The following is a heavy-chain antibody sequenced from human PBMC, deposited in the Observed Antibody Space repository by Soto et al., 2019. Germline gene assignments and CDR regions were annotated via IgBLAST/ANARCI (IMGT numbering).Heavy chain of an antibody. V-gene: IGHV4-59*01. D-gene: IGHD6-13*01. Sequence: QVQLQESGPGLVKPSETLSLTCTVSGGSITPYYWSWIRQPPGKRLEWIGYISSSGFTNYNPSLTSRVTLSVDTSKNQFSLKLSSVTAADTAVYYCVRDCYSSSCFDLWGQGTLVTVSS. CDR3: VRDCYSSSCFDL. J-gene: IGHJ4*02. CDR2: ISSSGFT. CDR1: GGSITPYY.